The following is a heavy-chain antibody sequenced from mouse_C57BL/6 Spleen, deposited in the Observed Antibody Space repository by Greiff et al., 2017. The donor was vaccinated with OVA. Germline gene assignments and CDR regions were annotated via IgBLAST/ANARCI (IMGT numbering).Heavy chain of an antibody. Sequence: EVKLLESGGGLVQPGGSLKLSCAASGIDFSRYWMSWVRRAPGKGLEWIGEINPDSSTINYAPSLKDKFIISRDNAKNTLYLQMSKVRSEDTVLYYCARIYYYGSPLESYWYFDVWGTGTTVTVSS. CDR2: INPDSSTI. D-gene: IGHD1-1*01. V-gene: IGHV4-1*01. CDR1: GIDFSRYW. CDR3: ARIYYYGSPLESYWYFDV. J-gene: IGHJ1*03.